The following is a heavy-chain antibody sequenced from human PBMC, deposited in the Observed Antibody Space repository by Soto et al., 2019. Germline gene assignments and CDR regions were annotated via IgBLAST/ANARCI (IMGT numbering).Heavy chain of an antibody. CDR2: ISGSGGST. J-gene: IGHJ6*02. V-gene: IGHV3-23*01. Sequence: GGSLRLSCAASGFTFSSYAMSWVRQAPGKGLEWVSAISGSGGSTYYADSVKGRFTISRDNSKNTLYLQMNSLRAEDTAVYYCAKAVTGSYYDLEYYYYGMDVWGQGTTVTVSS. CDR3: AKAVTGSYYDLEYYYYGMDV. D-gene: IGHD1-26*01. CDR1: GFTFSSYA.